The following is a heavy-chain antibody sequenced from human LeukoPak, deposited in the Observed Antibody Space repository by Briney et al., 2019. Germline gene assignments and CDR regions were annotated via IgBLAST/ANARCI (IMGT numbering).Heavy chain of an antibody. CDR2: INTNTGNP. V-gene: IGHV7-4-1*02. CDR3: ARGKPMVRGVIKGFWFDP. Sequence: ASVKVSCKASGYTFTGYYMHWVRQAPGQGLEWMGWINTNTGNPTYAQGFTGRFVFSLDTSVSTAYLQISSLKAEDTAVYYCARGKPMVRGVIKGFWFDPWGQGTLVTVSS. J-gene: IGHJ5*02. CDR1: GYTFTGYY. D-gene: IGHD3-10*01.